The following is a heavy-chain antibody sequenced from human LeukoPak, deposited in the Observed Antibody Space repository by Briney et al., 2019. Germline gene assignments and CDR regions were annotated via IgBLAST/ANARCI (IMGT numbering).Heavy chain of an antibody. D-gene: IGHD3-22*01. CDR2: ISWNSGSI. V-gene: IGHV3-9*01. CDR1: GFTFDDYA. CDR3: AKDISPTEHYYDSSGYFDY. Sequence: GGSLRLSCAASGFTFDDYAMHWVRQAPGKGLEWVSGISWNSGSIGYADSAKGRFTISRDNAKNSLYLQMNSLRAEDTALYYCAKDISPTEHYYDSSGYFDYWGQGTLVTVSS. J-gene: IGHJ4*02.